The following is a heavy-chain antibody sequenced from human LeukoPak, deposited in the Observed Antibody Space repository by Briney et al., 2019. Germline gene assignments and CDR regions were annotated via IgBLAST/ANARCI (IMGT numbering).Heavy chain of an antibody. Sequence: PSETLSLTCAVYGGSFSGYYWSWIRQPPGKGLEWIGEINHSGSTNYHQSLNSRVTITVATSKNHFSLKLSSVAAADSAVYYCAKLNCGSGWYFDLWGRGTLVTVSS. CDR1: GGSFSGYY. CDR3: AKLNCGSGWYFDL. CDR2: INHSGST. J-gene: IGHJ2*01. D-gene: IGHD3-10*01. V-gene: IGHV4-34*01.